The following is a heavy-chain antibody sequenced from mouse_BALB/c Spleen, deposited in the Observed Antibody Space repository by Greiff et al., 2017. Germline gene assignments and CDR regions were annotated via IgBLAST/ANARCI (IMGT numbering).Heavy chain of an antibody. CDR3: ARQGGIYYDYDAYYAMDY. D-gene: IGHD2-4*01. CDR2: ISSGGGST. Sequence: EVQRVESGGGLVKPGGSLKLSCAASGFAFSSYDMSWVRQTPEKRLEWVAYISSGGGSTYYPDTVKGRFTISRDNAKNTLYLQMSSLKSEDTAMYYCARQGGIYYDYDAYYAMDYWGQGTSVTVSS. CDR1: GFAFSSYD. V-gene: IGHV5-12-1*01. J-gene: IGHJ4*01.